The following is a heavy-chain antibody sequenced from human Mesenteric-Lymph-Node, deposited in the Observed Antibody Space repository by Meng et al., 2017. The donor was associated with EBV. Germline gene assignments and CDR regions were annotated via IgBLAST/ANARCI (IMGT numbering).Heavy chain of an antibody. V-gene: IGHV3-23*04. Sequence: EVQLVEFGGGLVLPGGSLSLSGAASGFTFSSYARSLVRQAPGTGLEWVSAISGSGGSTYYADSVKGRFTISRDNSKNTLYLQMNSLRAEDTAVYYCAKDRSGTKYYWGQGTLVTVSS. CDR3: AKDRSGTKYY. J-gene: IGHJ4*02. CDR1: GFTFSSYA. D-gene: IGHD3-10*01. CDR2: ISGSGGST.